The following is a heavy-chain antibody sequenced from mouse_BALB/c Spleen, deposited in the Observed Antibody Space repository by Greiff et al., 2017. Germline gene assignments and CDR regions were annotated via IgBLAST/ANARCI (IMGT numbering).Heavy chain of an antibody. Sequence: EVHLVESGGGLVKPGGSLKLSCAASGFTFSSYAMSWVRQTPEKRLEWVASISSGGSTYYPDSVKGRFTISRDNARNILYLQMSSLRSEDTAMYYCARGGYGNDAMDYWGQGTSVTVSS. J-gene: IGHJ4*01. CDR1: GFTFSSYA. CDR3: ARGGYGNDAMDY. D-gene: IGHD2-1*01. V-gene: IGHV5-6-5*01. CDR2: ISSGGST.